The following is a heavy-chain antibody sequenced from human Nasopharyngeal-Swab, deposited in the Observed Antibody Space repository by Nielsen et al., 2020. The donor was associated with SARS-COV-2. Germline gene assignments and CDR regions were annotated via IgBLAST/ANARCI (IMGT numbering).Heavy chain of an antibody. D-gene: IGHD1-26*01. CDR2: IRSKIYSGAP. V-gene: IGHV3-49*01. Sequence: GGSLRLSCTTSGFTFGDYALSWFRQAPGKGLEWVGFIRSKIYSGAPEYAASVKGRFTISRDGAESIAYLQMNSLETGDTGVYYCARSVGSYYGQGAFDVWGQGTLVTVSS. CDR1: GFTFGDYA. J-gene: IGHJ4*02. CDR3: ARSVGSYYGQGAFDV.